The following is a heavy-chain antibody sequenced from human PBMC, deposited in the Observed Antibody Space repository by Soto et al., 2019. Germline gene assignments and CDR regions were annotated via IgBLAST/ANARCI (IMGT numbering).Heavy chain of an antibody. CDR1: GGTFSSYA. Sequence: QVQLVQSGAEVKKPGSSVKVSCKASGGTFSSYAISWVRQAPGQGLEWMGGIIPSFGTANYAQKFQGRVTITADKATITAYMALSSLRSEDTAVYDCARVGDSRSYTNTFDYWGQGTMVTVAS. D-gene: IGHD6-6*01. CDR2: IIPSFGTA. CDR3: ARVGDSRSYTNTFDY. J-gene: IGHJ4*02. V-gene: IGHV1-69*06.